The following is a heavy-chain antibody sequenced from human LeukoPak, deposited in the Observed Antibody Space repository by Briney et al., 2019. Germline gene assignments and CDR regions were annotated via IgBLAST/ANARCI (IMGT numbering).Heavy chain of an antibody. CDR2: ISTDSGEA. CDR3: AGLGSTVKGRIDP. Sequence: ASLKVSCKASGYHFTGYHVHWVRQAPGQGLEWMGGISTDSGEADIAQKFQGRVTMTRDTSISTAYMELSRLTSDDSAVYYCAGLGSTVKGRIDPWGQGTSVTVSS. D-gene: IGHD5/OR15-5a*01. CDR1: GYHFTGYH. V-gene: IGHV1-2*02. J-gene: IGHJ5*02.